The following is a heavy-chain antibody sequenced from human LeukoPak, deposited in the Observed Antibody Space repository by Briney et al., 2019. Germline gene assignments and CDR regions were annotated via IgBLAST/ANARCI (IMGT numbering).Heavy chain of an antibody. V-gene: IGHV4-59*08. CDR1: RGSISSYY. J-gene: IGHJ5*02. CDR2: IYYIGTT. D-gene: IGHD6-13*01. CDR3: VRHAVSAGGLTTSWFDP. Sequence: SETLSLTCSVSRGSISSYYWSWIRQPPGKGLEWIRYIYYIGTTNYNPSLKSRVTISVDTSKSQFSLKLSSVTAADTAVYYCVRHAVSAGGLTTSWFDPWGQGTLVTVSS.